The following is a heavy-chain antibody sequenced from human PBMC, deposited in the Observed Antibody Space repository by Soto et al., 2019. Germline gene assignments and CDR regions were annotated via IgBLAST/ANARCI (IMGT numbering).Heavy chain of an antibody. V-gene: IGHV4-4*07. D-gene: IGHD3-10*01. CDR1: GGSISSYY. Sequence: QVQLQESGPGLVKPSETLSLTCTVSGGSISSYYWSWIRQPAGKGLEWIGRIYTSGSTNYNPSLKSRVTMSVDTSKNQFSLKLSSVTAADTAVYYCAREGEEWFGELGQAYYYYGMDVWGQGTTVTVSS. J-gene: IGHJ6*02. CDR2: IYTSGST. CDR3: AREGEEWFGELGQAYYYYGMDV.